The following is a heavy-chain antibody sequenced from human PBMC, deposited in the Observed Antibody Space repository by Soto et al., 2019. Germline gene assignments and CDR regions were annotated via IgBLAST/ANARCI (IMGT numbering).Heavy chain of an antibody. CDR2: IKSKYNGGTT. Sequence: EVQLVESGGGLVKPGGSLRLSCAASGFTFSNAWMNWVRQAPGKGLEWVGRIKSKYNGGTTDYAAPVKGRFIISREDSKNTLYLQMISLKTEDTAVYYCSTDLVGAAPAAWGRGTLVTVSS. V-gene: IGHV3-15*07. D-gene: IGHD6-13*01. J-gene: IGHJ5*02. CDR3: STDLVGAAPAA. CDR1: GFTFSNAW.